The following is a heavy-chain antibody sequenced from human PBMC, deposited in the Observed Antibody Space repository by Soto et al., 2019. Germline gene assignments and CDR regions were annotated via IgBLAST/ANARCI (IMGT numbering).Heavy chain of an antibody. D-gene: IGHD6-19*01. J-gene: IGHJ6*02. Sequence: RASVKVSCKASGYTFTSYGISWVRQAPGQGLEWMGWISAYNGSTNYAQKLQGRVTMTTDTSTSTAYMELRSLRSDDTAVYYCARDREYSSGPYYYGMDVWGQGTTVTVSS. CDR2: ISAYNGST. CDR1: GYTFTSYG. CDR3: ARDREYSSGPYYYGMDV. V-gene: IGHV1-18*01.